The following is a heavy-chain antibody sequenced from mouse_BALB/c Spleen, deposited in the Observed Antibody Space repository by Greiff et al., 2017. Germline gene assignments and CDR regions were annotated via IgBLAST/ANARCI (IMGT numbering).Heavy chain of an antibody. CDR3: AREKDGYYDAMDY. CDR2: INPYNDGT. Sequence: EVQLQQSGPELVKPGASVKMSCKASGYTFTSYVMHWVKQKPGQGLEWIGYINPYNDGTKYNEKFKGKATLTSDKSSSTAYMELSSLTSEDSAVYYGAREKDGYYDAMDYWGQGTSVTVSS. V-gene: IGHV1-14*01. D-gene: IGHD2-3*01. CDR1: GYTFTSYV. J-gene: IGHJ4*01.